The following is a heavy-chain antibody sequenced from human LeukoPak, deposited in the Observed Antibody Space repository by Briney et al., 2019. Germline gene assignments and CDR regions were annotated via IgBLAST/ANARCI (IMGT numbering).Heavy chain of an antibody. J-gene: IGHJ4*02. CDR3: AIDYGDYPDY. CDR1: GAFIDTTSYY. CDR2: IYYSGDT. D-gene: IGHD4-17*01. Sequence: PSETLSLTCAVSGAFIDTTSYYCGWIRQLPGKGLEWIGSIYYSGDTHYNPSLKSRVTISADTSKNQFSLKLSSVTAADTAVYYCAIDYGDYPDYWGQGTLVSVSS. V-gene: IGHV4-39*01.